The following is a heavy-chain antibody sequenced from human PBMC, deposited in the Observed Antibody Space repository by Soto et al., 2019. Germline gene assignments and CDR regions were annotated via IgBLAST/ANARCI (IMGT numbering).Heavy chain of an antibody. D-gene: IGHD6-13*01. V-gene: IGHV4-59*01. J-gene: IGHJ3*02. Sequence: SETLSLTCAVYGGSFSGYDWSWIRQPPGKGLEWIGYIYYSGGTNYNPSLKSRVTISVDTSKNQFSLKLSSVTAADTAVYYCAKGDRYSSSWLAFDIWGQGTMVTVSS. CDR3: AKGDRYSSSWLAFDI. CDR1: GGSFSGYD. CDR2: IYYSGGT.